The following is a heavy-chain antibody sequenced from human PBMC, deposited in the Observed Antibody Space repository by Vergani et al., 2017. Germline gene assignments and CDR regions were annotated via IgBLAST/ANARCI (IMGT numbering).Heavy chain of an antibody. CDR1: GFTFSGSA. CDR3: ARLPDNCSGGSCYPY. D-gene: IGHD2-15*01. V-gene: IGHV3-73*01. CDR2: IRSKANSYAT. J-gene: IGHJ4*02. Sequence: VQLVESGGGLVKPGGSLKLSCAASGFTFSGSAMHWVRQASGKGLEWVGRIRSKANSYATAYAASVKGRFTISRDDSKNTAYLQMNSLRAEDTAVYYCARLPDNCSGGSCYPYWGQGTLVTVSS.